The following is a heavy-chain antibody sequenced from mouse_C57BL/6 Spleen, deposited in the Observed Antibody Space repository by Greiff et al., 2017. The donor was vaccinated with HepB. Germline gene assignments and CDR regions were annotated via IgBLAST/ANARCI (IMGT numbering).Heavy chain of an antibody. CDR3: ARGSYGNYFDY. CDR2: INPSSGYT. CDR1: GYTFTSYW. V-gene: IGHV1-7*01. Sequence: VQLQQSGAELAKPGASVKLSCKASGYTFTSYWMHWVKQRPGQGLEWIGYINPSSGYTKYNQKFKYKATLTADKSSSKAYMQMSSLTYEDSAVYYCARGSYGNYFDYWGQGTTLTVSS. J-gene: IGHJ2*01. D-gene: IGHD2-1*01.